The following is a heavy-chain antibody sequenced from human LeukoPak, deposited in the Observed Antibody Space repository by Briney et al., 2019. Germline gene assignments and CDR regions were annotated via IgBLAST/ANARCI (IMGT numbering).Heavy chain of an antibody. CDR2: ISSSSSTI. V-gene: IGHV3-48*01. J-gene: IGHJ6*03. CDR1: GFTFSSYS. CDR3: ARGGVTTVTESYYYYYYMDV. Sequence: PGGSLRLSCAASGFTFSSYSMNWVRPAPGKGLEWVSYISSSSSTIYYADSVKGRFTISRDNAKNSLYLQMNSLRAEDTAVYYCARGGVTTVTESYYYYYYMDVWGKGTTVTISS. D-gene: IGHD4-17*01.